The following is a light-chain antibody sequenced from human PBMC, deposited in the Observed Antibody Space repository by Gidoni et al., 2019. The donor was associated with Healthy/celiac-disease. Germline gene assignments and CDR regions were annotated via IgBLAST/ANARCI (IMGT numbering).Light chain of an antibody. Sequence: DIVLTQSPGTLSLSPGERATLSCRASQSVSSGYLAWYQQKPGQPPRLLIYGASSRATGIPDRCSGSGSGTDFALTISRLEPEDFAVYYCQQYGNSPTWTFXQXTKVEIK. J-gene: IGKJ1*01. CDR2: GAS. CDR3: QQYGNSPTWT. CDR1: QSVSSGY. V-gene: IGKV3-20*01.